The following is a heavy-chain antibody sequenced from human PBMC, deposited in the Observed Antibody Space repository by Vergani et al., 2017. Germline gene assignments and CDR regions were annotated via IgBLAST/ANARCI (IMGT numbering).Heavy chain of an antibody. CDR3: ATYSGYDSVGWFDP. V-gene: IGHV4-59*01. CDR2: IYYSGST. D-gene: IGHD5-12*01. CDR1: VGSISSYY. Sequence: QVQLQESGPGLVKPSETLSLTCTVSVGSISSYYWSWIRQPPGKGLEWIGYIYYSGSTNYNPSLKSRVTISVDTSKNQFSLKLSSVTAADTAVYYCATYSGYDSVGWFDPWGQGTLVTVSS. J-gene: IGHJ5*02.